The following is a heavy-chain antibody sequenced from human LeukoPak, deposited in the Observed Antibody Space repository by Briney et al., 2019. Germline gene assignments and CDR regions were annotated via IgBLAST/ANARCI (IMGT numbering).Heavy chain of an antibody. CDR1: GFTFSTYA. CDR2: ITPGWSDT. D-gene: IGHD3-22*01. J-gene: IGHJ4*02. CDR3: AKRGGYESMAAFDY. V-gene: IGHV3-23*01. Sequence: PGGSLRLSCAASGFTFSTYATSWVPQAPGKALEWVSAITPGWSDTFCTDSVKGRFHVSRDNYKNTLFLQMNSLRAEDTAVYYCAKRGGYESMAAFDYWGQGTLVSVSS.